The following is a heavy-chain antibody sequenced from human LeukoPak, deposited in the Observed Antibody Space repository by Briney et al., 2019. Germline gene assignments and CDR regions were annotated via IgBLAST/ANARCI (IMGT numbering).Heavy chain of an antibody. Sequence: ASVKVSCKASGYTFTSYGISWVRQAPGQGLGWMGWISAYNGNTNYAQKLEGRVTMTTDTSTSTAYMELRSLRSDDTAVYYCARVFYDSSGYYQVYYFDYWGQGTLVTVSS. CDR3: ARVFYDSSGYYQVYYFDY. J-gene: IGHJ4*02. CDR2: ISAYNGNT. V-gene: IGHV1-18*01. D-gene: IGHD3-22*01. CDR1: GYTFTSYG.